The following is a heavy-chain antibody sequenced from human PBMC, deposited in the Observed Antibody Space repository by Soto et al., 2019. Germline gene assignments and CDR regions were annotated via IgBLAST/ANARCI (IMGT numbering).Heavy chain of an antibody. J-gene: IGHJ6*02. CDR3: ARARFGEGMDV. V-gene: IGHV4-59*01. CDR2: IYYSGST. CDR1: GGSISSYY. D-gene: IGHD3-10*01. Sequence: QVQLQESGPGLVKPSETLSLTCTVSGGSISSYYWSWIRQPPGKGLEWIGYIYYSGSTNYNPSLKRRATLSVDTSTNPFSLKLSSVTAADTAVYYCARARFGEGMDVWGQGTTVTVSS.